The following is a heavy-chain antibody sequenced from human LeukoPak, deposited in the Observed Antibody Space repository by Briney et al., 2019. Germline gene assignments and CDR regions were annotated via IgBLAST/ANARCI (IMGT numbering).Heavy chain of an antibody. CDR1: GFTFSSYS. CDR3: AKDWKWLVKYYFDY. CDR2: ISGSGDST. Sequence: GGSLRLSCAASGFTFSSYSMNWVRQAPGKGLEWVSGISGSGDSTYYADSVKGRFTISRDNSKNTLYLQMNSLRAEDTAVYYCAKDWKWLVKYYFDYWGQGTLVTVSS. J-gene: IGHJ4*02. D-gene: IGHD6-19*01. V-gene: IGHV3-23*01.